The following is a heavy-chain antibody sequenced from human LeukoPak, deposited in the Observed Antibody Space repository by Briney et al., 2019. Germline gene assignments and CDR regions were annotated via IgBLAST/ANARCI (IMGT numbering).Heavy chain of an antibody. CDR3: ARETGIAAAGDFDY. Sequence: ASVKVSCKASGYTFTDYYMHWVRQAPGQGLEWMGWINPNSGGTNYAQKFQGRVTMTRDTSISTAYMELSRLRSDDTAVYYCARETGIAAAGDFDYWGQGTLVTVSS. CDR2: INPNSGGT. V-gene: IGHV1-2*02. J-gene: IGHJ4*02. D-gene: IGHD6-13*01. CDR1: GYTFTDYY.